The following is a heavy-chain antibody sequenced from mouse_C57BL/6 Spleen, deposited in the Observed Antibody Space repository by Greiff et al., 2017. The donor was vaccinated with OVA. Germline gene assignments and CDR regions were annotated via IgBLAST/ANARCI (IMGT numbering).Heavy chain of an antibody. D-gene: IGHD2-4*01. CDR3: ARRGYDYEDY. J-gene: IGHJ2*01. Sequence: VQLQQPGAELVKPVASVKLSCKASGYTFTSYWMHWVKQRPGQGLEWIGMIHPNSGSTNYNEKFKSKATLTVDKSSSTAYMQLSSLTSEDSAVYYCARRGYDYEDYWGQGTTLTVSS. CDR1: GYTFTSYW. CDR2: IHPNSGST. V-gene: IGHV1-64*01.